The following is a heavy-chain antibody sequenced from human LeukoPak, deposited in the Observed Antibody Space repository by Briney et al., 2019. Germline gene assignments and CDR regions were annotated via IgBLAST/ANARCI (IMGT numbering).Heavy chain of an antibody. V-gene: IGHV4-38-2*02. J-gene: IGHJ4*02. CDR2: IYHSGST. D-gene: IGHD3-10*01. Sequence: PSETLSLTCTVSGYSISSGYYWGWIRQPPGKGQEWIGGIYHSGSTYYNPSLKSRVTISVDTSKNQFSLKLSSVTAADTAVYYCARSPMVRGVIGGHFDYWGQGTLVTVSS. CDR3: ARSPMVRGVIGGHFDY. CDR1: GYSISSGYY.